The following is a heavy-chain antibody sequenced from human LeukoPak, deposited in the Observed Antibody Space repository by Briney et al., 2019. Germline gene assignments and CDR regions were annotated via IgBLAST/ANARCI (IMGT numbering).Heavy chain of an antibody. CDR3: ARDARTTVVTSHGDY. CDR2: INHSGST. J-gene: IGHJ4*02. V-gene: IGHV4-34*01. CDR1: GGSFSGYY. D-gene: IGHD4-23*01. Sequence: SETLSLTCAVYGGSFSGYYWSWIRQPPGKGLEWIGEINHSGSTNYNPSLKSRVTISVDTSKNQFSLKLSSVTAADTAVYYCARDARTTVVTSHGDYWGQGTLVTASS.